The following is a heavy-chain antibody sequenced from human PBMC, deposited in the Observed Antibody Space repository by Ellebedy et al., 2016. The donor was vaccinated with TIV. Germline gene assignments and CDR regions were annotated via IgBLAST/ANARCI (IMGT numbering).Heavy chain of an antibody. J-gene: IGHJ4*02. Sequence: LSLTCAASGFPFSSYVMHWVRQAPGKGLGWVARISYDGSNKYYADAVKGRFALSRDNSENTLYLQVNSLTTEDTAVYYWARDRTATVVAGALEYWGQGTLVTVSS. V-gene: IGHV3-30*09. CDR3: ARDRTATVVAGALEY. CDR1: GFPFSSYV. D-gene: IGHD3-22*01. CDR2: ISYDGSNK.